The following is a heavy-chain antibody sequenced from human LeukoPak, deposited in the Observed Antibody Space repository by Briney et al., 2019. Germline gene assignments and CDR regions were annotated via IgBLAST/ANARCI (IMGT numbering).Heavy chain of an antibody. J-gene: IGHJ4*02. Sequence: PSETLSLTCTVSGYSISSGYYWGWIRPPPGKGLEWIGSIYHSGSTYYNPSLKSRVTMSVDTSTNQFSLKLSSVTAADTAVYYCARLWFGELLSFDYWGQGALVTVSS. CDR1: GYSISSGYY. V-gene: IGHV4-38-2*02. CDR3: ARLWFGELLSFDY. CDR2: IYHSGST. D-gene: IGHD3-10*01.